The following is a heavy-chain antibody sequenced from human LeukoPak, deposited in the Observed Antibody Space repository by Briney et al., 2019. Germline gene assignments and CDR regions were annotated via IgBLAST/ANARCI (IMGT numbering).Heavy chain of an antibody. V-gene: IGHV3-23*01. Sequence: GGSLRLSCAASGFTVSSNYMSWVRQGPVRGLEWVASISGSSHITTYTDSLKGRFTISRDNSKNTLYLQINSLRDDDTALYYCGKYLQPSGFPYALDTWGQGTMVTVSS. CDR2: ISGSSHIT. D-gene: IGHD5-12*01. J-gene: IGHJ3*02. CDR1: GFTVSSNY. CDR3: GKYLQPSGFPYALDT.